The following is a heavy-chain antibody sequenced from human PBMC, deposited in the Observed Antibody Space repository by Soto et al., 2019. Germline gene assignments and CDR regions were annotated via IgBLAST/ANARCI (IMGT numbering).Heavy chain of an antibody. J-gene: IGHJ6*02. CDR2: ISSSSSYI. D-gene: IGHD3-22*01. CDR3: AGVSITMIRTHYYYYGMDV. Sequence: GGSLRLSCAASGFTFSSYSMNWVRQAPGKGLEWVSSISSSSSYIYYADSVKGRFTISRDNAKNSLYLQMNSLRAEDTAVYYCAGVSITMIRTHYYYYGMDVWGQGTTVTVSS. CDR1: GFTFSSYS. V-gene: IGHV3-21*01.